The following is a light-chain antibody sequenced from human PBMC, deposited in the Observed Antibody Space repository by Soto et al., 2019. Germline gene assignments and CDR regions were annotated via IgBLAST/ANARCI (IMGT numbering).Light chain of an antibody. CDR3: QQYHRLPYT. J-gene: IGKJ2*01. CDR1: QSVTSSY. Sequence: EIVLTQSPGTLSLSPGERATLSCGASQSVTSSYLAWYQQKPGQAPRLLIYSASSRATGIPDRFSGSGSETDFTLTINRLEPEDFAVYYCQQYHRLPYTFGQGTKLEIK. CDR2: SAS. V-gene: IGKV3-20*01.